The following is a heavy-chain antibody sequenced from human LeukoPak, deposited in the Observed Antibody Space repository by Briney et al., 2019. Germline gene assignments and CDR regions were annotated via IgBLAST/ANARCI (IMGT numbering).Heavy chain of an antibody. Sequence: SVKVSCKASGGTFSSYAISWVRQAPGQGLEWMGGIIPIFGTVNYAQKFQGRVTITADESTSTAYMELSSLRSEDTAVYYCARDRVAAAGTGYYYYMDGWGKGTTVTVSS. V-gene: IGHV1-69*13. CDR3: ARDRVAAAGTGYYYYMDG. D-gene: IGHD6-13*01. CDR1: GGTFSSYA. CDR2: IIPIFGTV. J-gene: IGHJ6*03.